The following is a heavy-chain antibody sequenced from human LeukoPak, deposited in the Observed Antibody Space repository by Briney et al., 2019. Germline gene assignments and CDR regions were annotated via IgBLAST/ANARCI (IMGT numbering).Heavy chain of an antibody. V-gene: IGHV1-69*13. Sequence: GASVKVSCKASGYTVTSYVISWVRQAPGQGLEWMGGIIPIFVTANYAQKFQGRVTITADESTSTAYMELSSLRSEDTAVYYCARDLKGITMVRGVTYNWFDPWGQGTLVTVSS. CDR3: ARDLKGITMVRGVTYNWFDP. J-gene: IGHJ5*02. D-gene: IGHD3-10*01. CDR1: GYTVTSYV. CDR2: IIPIFVTA.